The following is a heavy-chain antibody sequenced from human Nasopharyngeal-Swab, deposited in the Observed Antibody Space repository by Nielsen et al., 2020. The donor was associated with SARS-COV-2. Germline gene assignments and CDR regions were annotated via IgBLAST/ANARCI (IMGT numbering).Heavy chain of an antibody. J-gene: IGHJ6*03. CDR2: IYYSGST. CDR3: ARGRVRGVLHYYYYMDV. D-gene: IGHD3-10*01. V-gene: IGHV4-30-4*01. Sequence: WIRQPAGKGLEWIGYIYYSGSTYYNPSLKSRVTISVDTSKNQFSLKLSSVTAADTAVYYCARGRVRGVLHYYYYMDVWGKGTTVTVSS.